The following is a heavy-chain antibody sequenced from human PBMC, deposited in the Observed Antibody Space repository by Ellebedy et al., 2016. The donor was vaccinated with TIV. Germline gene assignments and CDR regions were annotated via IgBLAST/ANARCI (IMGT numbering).Heavy chain of an antibody. CDR1: GSNFTSYS. V-gene: IGHV3-48*02. CDR2: ISRTSNTI. Sequence: GESLKISCEGSGSNFTSYSMNWVRQSPGKGLEWLSYISRTSNTIYYADSVKGRFTVSRDNAKNSLYLQMDSLRDDDTALYYWARETYTHVDFDYWGKGTLVTGSS. CDR3: ARETYTHVDFDY. J-gene: IGHJ4*02.